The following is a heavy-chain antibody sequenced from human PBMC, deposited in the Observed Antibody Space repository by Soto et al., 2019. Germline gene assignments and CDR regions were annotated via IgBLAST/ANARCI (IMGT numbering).Heavy chain of an antibody. V-gene: IGHV3-30*04. J-gene: IGHJ4*02. Sequence: QVQLVESGGGVVQPGTSLRLSCAASGFSFNNYGMHWVRQAPGKGLEWVAVISYHGRDEFYEDSVKGRFTISRDNSKNTLYLQMNSLRPEDTAIYYCAREGYTSNWYFAYWGQGALVTVSS. D-gene: IGHD4-4*01. CDR2: ISYHGRDE. CDR1: GFSFNNYG. CDR3: AREGYTSNWYFAY.